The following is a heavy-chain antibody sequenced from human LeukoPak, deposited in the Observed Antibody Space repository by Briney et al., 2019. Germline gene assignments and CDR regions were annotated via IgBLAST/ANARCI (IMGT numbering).Heavy chain of an antibody. D-gene: IGHD1-26*01. V-gene: IGHV4-38-2*02. CDR3: ARPTRELLYLCAFDI. Sequence: SETLSLTCTVSGYSVSSGYYWGWIRQPPGKGLEWIGSIYYSGSTYYNPSLKSRVTISVDTSKNQFSLKLSSVTAADTAVYYCARPTRELLYLCAFDIWGQGTMVTVSS. J-gene: IGHJ3*02. CDR1: GYSVSSGYY. CDR2: IYYSGST.